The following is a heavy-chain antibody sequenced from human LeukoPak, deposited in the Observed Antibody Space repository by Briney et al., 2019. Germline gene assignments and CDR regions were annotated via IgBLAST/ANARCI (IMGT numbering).Heavy chain of an antibody. Sequence: ASVKVSCKASGGTFSSYAISWVRQAPGQGLEWMGIINPSGAITSYAQKFRGRVTMTRDVSTSTAYMELSSLRSEDTAVYYCARVLVRGVITRRVYNWFDPWGQGTLVTVSS. CDR1: GGTFSSYA. J-gene: IGHJ5*02. CDR3: ARVLVRGVITRRVYNWFDP. D-gene: IGHD3-10*01. V-gene: IGHV1-46*01. CDR2: INPSGAIT.